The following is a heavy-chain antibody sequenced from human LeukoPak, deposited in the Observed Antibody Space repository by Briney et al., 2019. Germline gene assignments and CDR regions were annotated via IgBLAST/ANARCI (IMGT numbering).Heavy chain of an antibody. CDR2: IYYSGST. CDR1: GDSVSSGIYY. Sequence: SETLSLTCNVSGDSVSSGIYYWNRIRQPPGKGLEWIGYIYYSGSTNYNPSLKSRVTISVDTSKNQFSLKVSSVTAADTAVYYCATVSIVGATYDYWGQGALVTVSS. D-gene: IGHD1-26*01. V-gene: IGHV4-61*01. CDR3: ATVSIVGATYDY. J-gene: IGHJ4*02.